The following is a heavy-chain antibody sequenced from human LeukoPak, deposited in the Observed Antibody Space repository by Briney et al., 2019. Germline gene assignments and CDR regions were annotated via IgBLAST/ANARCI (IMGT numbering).Heavy chain of an antibody. CDR2: ISSGSSYI. CDR1: GFTFSSYS. D-gene: IGHD6-13*01. Sequence: PGGSLRLSCAASGFTFSSYSMNWVRQAPGKGLEWVSSISSGSSYIYYADSVKGRFTISRDNAKNSLYLQMNSLRAEDTAVYYCARAISSSWSGRDYGMDVWGQGTTVTVSS. J-gene: IGHJ6*02. V-gene: IGHV3-21*01. CDR3: ARAISSSWSGRDYGMDV.